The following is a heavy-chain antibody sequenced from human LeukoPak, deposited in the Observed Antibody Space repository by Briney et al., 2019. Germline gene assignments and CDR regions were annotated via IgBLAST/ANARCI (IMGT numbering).Heavy chain of an antibody. CDR1: GFSFNTYG. J-gene: IGHJ4*02. CDR2: TYGDGDNR. V-gene: IGHV3-33*01. CDR3: ATGSGYYYSH. Sequence: PGGSLRLSCTASGFSFNTYGMHWVRQVPGKGLEWLAVTYGDGDNRYYADSVKARFTISGDNGRKTIYLQMNNLRDEDTAVYYCATGSGYYYSHWGQGILVTVSS. D-gene: IGHD3-22*01.